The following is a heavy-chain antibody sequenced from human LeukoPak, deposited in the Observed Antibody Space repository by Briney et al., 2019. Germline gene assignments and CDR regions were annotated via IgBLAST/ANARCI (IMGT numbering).Heavy chain of an antibody. CDR2: IKQDGSEK. Sequence: PGGSLRLSCAASGFTFSSYWMSWVRQAPGKGLECVANIKQDGSEKYYVDSVKGRFTISRDNAKNSLYLQMNSLRAEDTAVYYCARVSGDYEPLAFDYWGQGTLVTVSS. J-gene: IGHJ4*02. D-gene: IGHD2-21*02. V-gene: IGHV3-7*01. CDR1: GFTFSSYW. CDR3: ARVSGDYEPLAFDY.